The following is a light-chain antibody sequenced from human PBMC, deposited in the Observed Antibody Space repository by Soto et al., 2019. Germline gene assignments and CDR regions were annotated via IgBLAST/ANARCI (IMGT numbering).Light chain of an antibody. CDR2: GTS. J-gene: IGKJ4*01. CDR3: QQRSNWPLT. CDR1: QSVGSN. Sequence: EIVMTQSPATLSVSQGERATLSCRASQSVGSNVAWYQQKPGQAPRLLIYGTSTRDTGIPARFSGSGSGTEFALTISSLQSEDFAVYYCQQRSNWPLTFGGGTKVDIK. V-gene: IGKV3-15*01.